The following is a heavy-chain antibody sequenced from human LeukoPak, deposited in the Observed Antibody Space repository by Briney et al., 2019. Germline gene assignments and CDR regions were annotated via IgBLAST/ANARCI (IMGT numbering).Heavy chain of an antibody. J-gene: IGHJ4*02. V-gene: IGHV3-20*01. CDR2: INWNGGST. D-gene: IGHD3-22*01. Sequence: GGSLRLSCAASGFTFGDYGMSWVRQAPGKGLEWVSGINWNGGSTGYADSVKGRFTISRDNAKNSLYLQMNSLRAEDTALYHCARDYYDSSGYYSPPGYWGQGTLVTVSS. CDR3: ARDYYDSSGYYSPPGY. CDR1: GFTFGDYG.